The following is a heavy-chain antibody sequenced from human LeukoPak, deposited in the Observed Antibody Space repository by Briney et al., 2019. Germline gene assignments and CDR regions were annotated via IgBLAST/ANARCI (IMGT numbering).Heavy chain of an antibody. CDR3: ARGIQLWKYYFDY. V-gene: IGHV3-11*01. D-gene: IGHD5-18*01. J-gene: IGHJ4*02. Sequence: PGGSLRLSCAASGFTFSDYYMNWFRQAPGQGLEWVSYISSSGSTIHYADSVKGRFTISRDNAKNSLYLQMNSLRAEETAVYYCARGIQLWKYYFDYWGQGNLVTVSS. CDR1: GFTFSDYY. CDR2: ISSSGSTI.